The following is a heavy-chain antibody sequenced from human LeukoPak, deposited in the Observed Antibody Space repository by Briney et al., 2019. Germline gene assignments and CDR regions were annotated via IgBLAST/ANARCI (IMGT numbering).Heavy chain of an antibody. V-gene: IGHV3-23*01. CDR3: AKGRITIFGVVTQPLYYFDY. Sequence: GGSLRLSCAASGFTFSSSPMSWVRQAPGKGLDWVSSISADGPTYYADSVKGRFTISRDNSKNTLYLQMNSLRAEDTAVYYCAKGRITIFGVVTQPLYYFDYWGQGTLVTVSS. CDR2: ISADGPT. D-gene: IGHD3-3*01. CDR1: GFTFSSSP. J-gene: IGHJ4*02.